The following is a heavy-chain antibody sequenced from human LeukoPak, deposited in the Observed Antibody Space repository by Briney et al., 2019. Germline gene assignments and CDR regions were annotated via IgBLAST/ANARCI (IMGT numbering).Heavy chain of an antibody. CDR3: ARGPTTIGGAGKGYFDY. CDR2: ISSGSSYK. J-gene: IGHJ4*02. Sequence: GGSLRLSRAGSGFTFSDFSMHWVRQAPGKGLEWVSSISSGSSYKFYADSVKGRFTISRDNAERSVYLQLSSLRTDDTALYYCARGPTTIGGAGKGYFDYWGQEILVLVSP. D-gene: IGHD6-13*01. V-gene: IGHV3-21*01. CDR1: GFTFSDFS.